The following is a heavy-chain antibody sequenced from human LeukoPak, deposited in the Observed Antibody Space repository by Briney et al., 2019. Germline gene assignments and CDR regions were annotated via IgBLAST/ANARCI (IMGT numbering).Heavy chain of an antibody. V-gene: IGHV4-30-4*01. CDR3: ARDRSPYYYYGMDV. CDR1: GGSISSGDYY. Sequence: SETLSLTCTVSGGSISSGDYYWSWIRQPPGKGLEWIGYIYYSGSTYYNPSLKSRVTISVDTSKNQFSLKLSSVTAADTAVYYCARDRSPYYYYGMDVWGQGTTVTVSS. CDR2: IYYSGST. J-gene: IGHJ6*02.